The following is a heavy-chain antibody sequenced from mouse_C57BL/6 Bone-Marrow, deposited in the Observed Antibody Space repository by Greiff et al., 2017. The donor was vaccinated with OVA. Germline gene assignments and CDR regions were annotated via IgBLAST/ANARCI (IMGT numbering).Heavy chain of an antibody. D-gene: IGHD1-1*01. CDR2: INPNNGGT. CDR3: ARGATVVATDWYFDV. Sequence: VQLQQSGPELVKPGASVKISCKASGYTFTDYYMNWVKQSHGKSLEWIGDINPNNGGTSYNQKFKGKATLTVDKSSSTAYMELRSLTSEDSAVYYCARGATVVATDWYFDVWGTGTTVTVSS. CDR1: GYTFTDYY. J-gene: IGHJ1*03. V-gene: IGHV1-26*01.